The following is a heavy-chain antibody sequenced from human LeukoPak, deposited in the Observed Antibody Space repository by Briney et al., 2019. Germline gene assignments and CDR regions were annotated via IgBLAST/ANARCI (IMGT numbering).Heavy chain of an antibody. J-gene: IGHJ4*02. Sequence: SQTLSLTCTVSGGSISSGSYYWSWIRQPAGKGLEWIGRIYTSGSTNYNPSLKSRVTISVDTSKNQFSLKLSSVTAADTAVYYCAREGVSKRDWNYYFDYWGQGTLVTVPS. CDR1: GGSISSGSYY. V-gene: IGHV4-61*02. D-gene: IGHD1-7*01. CDR3: AREGVSKRDWNYYFDY. CDR2: IYTSGST.